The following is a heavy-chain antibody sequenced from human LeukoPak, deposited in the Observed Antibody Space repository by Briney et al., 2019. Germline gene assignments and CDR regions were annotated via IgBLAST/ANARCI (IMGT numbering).Heavy chain of an antibody. Sequence: GASVKVSCKASGYTFTGYYMHWVRQAPGQGLEWMGWISTYNGNTNYAQKLQGRVTMTTDTSTSTAYMELSRLRSDDTAVYYCASTGGYDSSGYYYYWGQGTLVTVSS. CDR3: ASTGGYDSSGYYYY. J-gene: IGHJ4*02. CDR2: ISTYNGNT. V-gene: IGHV1-18*04. CDR1: GYTFTGYY. D-gene: IGHD3-22*01.